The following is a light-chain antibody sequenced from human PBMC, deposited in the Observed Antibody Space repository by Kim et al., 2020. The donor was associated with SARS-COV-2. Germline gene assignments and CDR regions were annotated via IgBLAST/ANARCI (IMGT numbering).Light chain of an antibody. V-gene: IGKV3-20*01. J-gene: IGKJ4*01. CDR1: QSVSSSY. CDR2: GVS. CDR3: QQYDSSPLT. Sequence: EIVLTQSPGTLSLSPGERGTLSCRASQSVSSSYLAWYQQKPGQAPRLLIYGVSSRATGIPDRFSGSGSGTDFTLAISRLEPEDFAVYYCQQYDSSPLTFGGGTKVDIK.